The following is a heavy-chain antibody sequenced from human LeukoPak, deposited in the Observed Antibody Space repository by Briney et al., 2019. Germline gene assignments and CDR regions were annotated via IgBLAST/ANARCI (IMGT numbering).Heavy chain of an antibody. Sequence: SETLSLTCAVYGGSFSGYYWSWIRQTPGKGLEWIGEINHSGSTNYNPSLKSRVTISVDTSKNQFSLKLSSVTAADTAVYYCARGRRSSSWYIVFWFDPWGQGTLVTVSS. J-gene: IGHJ5*02. CDR2: INHSGST. CDR3: ARGRRSSSWYIVFWFDP. D-gene: IGHD6-13*01. CDR1: GGSFSGYY. V-gene: IGHV4-34*01.